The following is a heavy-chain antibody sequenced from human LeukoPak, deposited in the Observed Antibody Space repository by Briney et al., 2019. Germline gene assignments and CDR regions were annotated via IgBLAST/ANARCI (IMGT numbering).Heavy chain of an antibody. Sequence: GGSLRLSCAASGFTFSSYAMHWVRQAPGKGLEWVAVISYDGSNKYYADSVKGRFTISRDDSKNTLYLQMSNLRAEDTAVYFCARGGGLDVWGQGATVTVSS. V-gene: IGHV3-30*04. D-gene: IGHD3-16*01. CDR1: GFTFSSYA. CDR2: ISYDGSNK. J-gene: IGHJ6*02. CDR3: ARGGGLDV.